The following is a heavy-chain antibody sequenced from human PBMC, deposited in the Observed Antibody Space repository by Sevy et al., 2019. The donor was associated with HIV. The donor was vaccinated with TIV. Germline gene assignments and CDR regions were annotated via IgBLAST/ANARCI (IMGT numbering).Heavy chain of an antibody. V-gene: IGHV1-69*13. Sequence: ASVKVSCKASGDTFGNYAIAWVRQAPGQWLEWMGGIIPVFGSANSAQKFQDRVTITADVSTSTAYMELRSLTSEDTAVYYCARSNPDGYNYSYYYGMDVWGQGTTVTVSS. CDR3: ARSNPDGYNYSYYYGMDV. CDR1: GDTFGNYA. J-gene: IGHJ6*02. CDR2: IIPVFGSA. D-gene: IGHD5-12*01.